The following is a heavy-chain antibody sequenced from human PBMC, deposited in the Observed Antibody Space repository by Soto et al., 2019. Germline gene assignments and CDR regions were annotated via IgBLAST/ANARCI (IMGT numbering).Heavy chain of an antibody. CDR1: GYTFTGYY. V-gene: IGHV1-2*04. CDR3: ARDLGSSGYYGMDV. J-gene: IGHJ6*02. CDR2: INPNSGGT. Sequence: QVQLVQSGAEVKKPGASVKVSCKASGYTFTGYYMHWVRQAPGQGLEWMGWINPNSGGTNYAQKFQGWVTMTRDTSISTAYMELSGLRSDDTAVYYCARDLGSSGYYGMDVWGQGTTVTVSS. D-gene: IGHD6-6*01.